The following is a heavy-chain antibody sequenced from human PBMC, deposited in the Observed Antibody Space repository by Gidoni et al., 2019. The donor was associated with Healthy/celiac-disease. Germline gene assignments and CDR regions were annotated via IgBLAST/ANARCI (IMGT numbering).Heavy chain of an antibody. CDR2: ISSSSSYM. V-gene: IGHV3-21*01. CDR1: GFTFSSYS. CDR3: ARGDHGGPYYYYGMDV. D-gene: IGHD3-16*01. Sequence: EVQLVESGGGLVKPGGSLRLSCAASGFTFSSYSMNWVRQAPGKGLEWVSSISSSSSYMYYAGSVKGRFTISRDNAKNSLYLQMNSLRAEDTAVYYCARGDHGGPYYYYGMDVWGQGTTVTVSS. J-gene: IGHJ6*02.